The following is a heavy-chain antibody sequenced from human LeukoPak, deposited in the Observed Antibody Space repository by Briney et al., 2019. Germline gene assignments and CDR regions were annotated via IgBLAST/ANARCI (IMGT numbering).Heavy chain of an antibody. CDR1: GYTFTSYD. Sequence: SVKVSCKASGYTFTSYDINWVRQVTGQGLEWMGWMNPKSGNTGYAQKFQGRVTITRNTSISTTYMEVSSLRYEDTAVYYCARRAVDNSYYYYMDVWGKGTTVTVSS. V-gene: IGHV1-8*03. CDR3: ARRAVDNSYYYYMDV. J-gene: IGHJ6*03. CDR2: MNPKSGNT. D-gene: IGHD6-19*01.